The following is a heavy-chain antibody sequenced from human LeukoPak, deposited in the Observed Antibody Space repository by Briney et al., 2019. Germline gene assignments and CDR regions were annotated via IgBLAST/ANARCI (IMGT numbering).Heavy chain of an antibody. V-gene: IGHV3-48*03. Sequence: GGSLRLSCAASGFTFRSYELNWVRHAPGKGLEWVSYISDVGTTQHYADSVKGRFIISRDKAKNSLYLQMNSLTTEDTAVYYCARDRSKVTAYDDALDIWGQGTMVIVSS. J-gene: IGHJ3*02. D-gene: IGHD2-21*02. CDR2: ISDVGTTQ. CDR1: GFTFRSYE. CDR3: ARDRSKVTAYDDALDI.